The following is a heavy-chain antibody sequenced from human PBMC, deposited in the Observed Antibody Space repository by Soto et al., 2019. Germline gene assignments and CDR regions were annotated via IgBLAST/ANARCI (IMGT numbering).Heavy chain of an antibody. CDR3: VKDESINWYSGHFRH. J-gene: IGHJ1*01. CDR1: RVTFDDYA. Sequence: PGGSLRLSCAASRVTFDDYAMHWVRLVPGKGLEWVSGINWNSGSIGYGDSVKGRFAISRDNAKNSLHLQMNSLSAEDTAFYYCVKDESINWYSGHFRHWGQGTLVTVSS. D-gene: IGHD6-13*01. CDR2: INWNSGSI. V-gene: IGHV3-9*01.